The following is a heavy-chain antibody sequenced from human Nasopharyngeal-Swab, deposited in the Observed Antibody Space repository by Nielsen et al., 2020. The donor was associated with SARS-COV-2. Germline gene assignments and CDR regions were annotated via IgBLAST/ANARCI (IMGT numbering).Heavy chain of an antibody. Sequence: SQTLSLTCAIYGGSFSGYHWSWIRQPPGKGLEWIGEINHNGSTNYNPSLKSRFTISIDTSKNQFSLKLSSVTAADTAVYYCARDDPGQLWLYYFDYWGQGTLVTVSS. CDR1: GGSFSGYH. CDR2: INHNGST. J-gene: IGHJ4*02. CDR3: ARDDPGQLWLYYFDY. V-gene: IGHV4-34*01. D-gene: IGHD5-18*01.